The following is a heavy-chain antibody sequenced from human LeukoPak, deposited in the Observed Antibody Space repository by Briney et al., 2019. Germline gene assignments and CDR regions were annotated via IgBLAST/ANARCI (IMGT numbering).Heavy chain of an antibody. Sequence: GGSLRLSCAASGFTFSDYRMHWVRQAPGKGLVWVSRIDSDGSNTAYADSVKGRFTISRDNAKNTLYLQMNSLRAEDTAVYYCAKTFGRGPQEDYWGQGTLVTVSS. V-gene: IGHV3-74*01. CDR3: AKTFGRGPQEDY. J-gene: IGHJ4*02. D-gene: IGHD3-10*01. CDR1: GFTFSDYR. CDR2: IDSDGSNT.